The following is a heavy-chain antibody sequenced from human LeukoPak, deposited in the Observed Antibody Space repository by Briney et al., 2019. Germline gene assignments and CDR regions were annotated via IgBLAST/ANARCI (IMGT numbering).Heavy chain of an antibody. V-gene: IGHV3-30*02. Sequence: PGGSLRLSCAASGFTFSSYGMQWVRQAPGKGLEGVAFIRYEGRNKYYADSVKARFTISRDNSKNTMYLQMNTLRAEDTAVYYCATGYSSGWYGRLDYWGQGTLVTVSS. J-gene: IGHJ4*02. CDR2: IRYEGRNK. CDR3: ATGYSSGWYGRLDY. CDR1: GFTFSSYG. D-gene: IGHD6-19*01.